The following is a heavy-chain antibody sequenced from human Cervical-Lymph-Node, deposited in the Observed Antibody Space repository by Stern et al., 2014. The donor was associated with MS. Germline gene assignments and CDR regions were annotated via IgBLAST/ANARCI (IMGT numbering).Heavy chain of an antibody. D-gene: IGHD7-27*01. V-gene: IGHV2-26*01. CDR3: ARIPLGQGTYYYYGMDV. J-gene: IGHJ6*02. Sequence: QITLKESGPVLVKPTETLTLTCTVSGFSLSNARMGVSWIRQPPGKALEWLANLFSNDEKSYSTSLKSRLTISKDTSKSQVVLTMANMDPVDTATYYCARIPLGQGTYYYYGMDVWGQGTTVTVSS. CDR1: GFSLSNARMG. CDR2: LFSNDEK.